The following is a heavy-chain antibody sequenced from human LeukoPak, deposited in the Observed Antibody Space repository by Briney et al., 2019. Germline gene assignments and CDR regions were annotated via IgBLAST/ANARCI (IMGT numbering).Heavy chain of an antibody. V-gene: IGHV3-21*01. Sequence: GGSLRLSCAASGFTFSSYSMNWVRQAPGKGVEWVLSISSSSSYIYYADSVKGRFTISRDNAKNSLYLQMNSLRAEDTAVYCCARGPYGDYVFDYWGQGTLVTVSS. J-gene: IGHJ4*02. CDR1: GFTFSSYS. CDR3: ARGPYGDYVFDY. D-gene: IGHD4-17*01. CDR2: ISSSSSYI.